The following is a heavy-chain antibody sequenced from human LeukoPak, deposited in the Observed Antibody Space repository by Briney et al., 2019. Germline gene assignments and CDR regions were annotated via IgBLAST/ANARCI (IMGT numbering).Heavy chain of an antibody. CDR3: AKVFTVDTPIITDEAFDT. V-gene: IGHV3-23*01. CDR2: ITKSGDTS. D-gene: IGHD5-18*01. CDR1: GIIFSSDA. Sequence: PGGSLRLSCAASGIIFSSDAMSWVRQVPGKGLEWVSLITKSGDTSYYADSVKGRFTISRDNSKNTLYLQMNSLRAEDTAVYYCAKVFTVDTPIITDEAFDTWGQGTMVTVSS. J-gene: IGHJ3*02.